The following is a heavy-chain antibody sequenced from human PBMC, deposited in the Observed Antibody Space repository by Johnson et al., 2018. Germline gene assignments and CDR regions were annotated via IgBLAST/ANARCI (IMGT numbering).Heavy chain of an antibody. CDR3: ARDSPMGAVDAFDI. CDR1: GFSFGDYA. CDR2: ISCSSSYI. V-gene: IGHV3-21*01. Sequence: VQLVESGGGLVQXGRSLRLXCTTSGFSFGDYAMSWFRQAPGKGLEWFSSISCSSSYIYYADAVKGRFTISRDNAKNSLYLQMNSLRAEDTAVYYCARDSPMGAVDAFDIWGQGTMVTVSS. J-gene: IGHJ3*02. D-gene: IGHD2-8*01.